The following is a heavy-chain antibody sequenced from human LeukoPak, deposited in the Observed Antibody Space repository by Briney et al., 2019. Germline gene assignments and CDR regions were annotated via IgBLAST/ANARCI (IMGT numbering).Heavy chain of an antibody. J-gene: IGHJ3*02. CDR3: VSSDWYAAFDI. CDR1: GFAFSNNG. CDR2: INSDGSST. D-gene: IGHD3-9*01. V-gene: IGHV3-74*01. Sequence: PGGSLRLSCAASGFAFSNNGMTWVRQAPGKGLLWVSRINSDGSSTSYADSVKARFTISRDNAKNTLYLQMNSLRAEDTAVYYCVSSDWYAAFDIWGQGTMVTVSS.